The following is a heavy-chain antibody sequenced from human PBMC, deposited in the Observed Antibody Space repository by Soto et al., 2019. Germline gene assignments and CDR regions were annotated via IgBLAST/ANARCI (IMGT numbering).Heavy chain of an antibody. CDR3: ARRPATAFYYFDY. CDR1: GGSVSSGFHY. V-gene: IGHV4-61*01. D-gene: IGHD2-21*02. Sequence: SETLSLTCTVSGGSVSSGFHYWSWIRQPPGKGLEWIGNIYYSGSTNYNPSLKSRVTISVDTSKNQFSLKLNSVTAADTAVYYCARRPATAFYYFDYWGQGTLVTVSS. CDR2: IYYSGST. J-gene: IGHJ4*02.